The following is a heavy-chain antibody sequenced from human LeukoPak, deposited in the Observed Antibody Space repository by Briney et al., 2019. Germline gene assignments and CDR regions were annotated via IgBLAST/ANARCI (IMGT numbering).Heavy chain of an antibody. D-gene: IGHD6-6*01. V-gene: IGHV3-30*18. CDR1: GFTFSSYG. CDR3: AKDLRPFYYYYMDV. J-gene: IGHJ6*03. CDR2: ISYDGSNK. Sequence: GGSLRLSCAASGFTFSSYGMHWVRQAPGKGLEWVAVISYDGSNKYYADSVRGRFTISRDNSKNTLYLQMNSLRAEDTAVYYCAKDLRPFYYYYMDVWGKGTTVTVSS.